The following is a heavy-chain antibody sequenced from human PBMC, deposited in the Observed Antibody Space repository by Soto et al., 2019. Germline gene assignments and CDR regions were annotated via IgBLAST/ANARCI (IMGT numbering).Heavy chain of an antibody. CDR2: ISNYNGDT. CDR1: GYTFTRYS. J-gene: IGHJ5*02. CDR3: ARGYSTGSTTGWFDP. Sequence: QVQLVQSGAEVKKPGASVQVSCKASGYTFTRYSINWVRPAPGQGLEWVGWISNYNGDTKYAEKFQGRVTLTTYTSTTTTYMDLRSLTSDDTAVYFCARGYSTGSTTGWFDPWGQGTLVTVSS. V-gene: IGHV1-18*04. D-gene: IGHD6-19*01.